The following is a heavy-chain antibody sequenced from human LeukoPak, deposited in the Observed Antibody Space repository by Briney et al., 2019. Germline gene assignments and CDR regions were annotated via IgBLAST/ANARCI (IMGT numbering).Heavy chain of an antibody. Sequence: PGGSLRLSCAASGFTFSSYEMNWVRQAPGKGLEWVSYISSSGSTIYYADSVKGRFTISRDNAKNSLYLQMNSLRAEDTAVYYCARTAIVVVVAAAAQGGAFDIWGQGTMVTVSS. V-gene: IGHV3-48*03. CDR3: ARTAIVVVVAAAAQGGAFDI. J-gene: IGHJ3*02. CDR2: ISSSGSTI. D-gene: IGHD2-15*01. CDR1: GFTFSSYE.